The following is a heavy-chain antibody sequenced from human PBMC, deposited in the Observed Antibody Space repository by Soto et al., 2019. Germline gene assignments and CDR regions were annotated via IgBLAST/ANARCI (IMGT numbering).Heavy chain of an antibody. CDR2: IHYSGST. CDR1: GASISDYN. CDR3: ARDGLGLWGWDN. J-gene: IGHJ4*02. D-gene: IGHD3-16*01. V-gene: IGHV4-59*01. Sequence: QVQLQESGPGLVRPSATLSLTCSVSGASISDYNWSWIRQPPGKGLEWIGYIHYSGSTNYSPSLKSRVTISVDTSRNQLSLKMRSVTAADTAFYFCARDGLGLWGWDNWGQGTLVIVSS.